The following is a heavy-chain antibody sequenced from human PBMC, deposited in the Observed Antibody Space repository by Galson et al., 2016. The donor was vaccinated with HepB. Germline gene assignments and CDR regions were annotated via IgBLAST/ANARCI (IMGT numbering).Heavy chain of an antibody. Sequence: SLRLSCAASGISFDSHDMHWVRQAPGKGLEWVAVVWADGGNKYYADFVQDRFTISRDNSKNTVDLQMNTLRAEDTAVYYCARGTIENYYRYCDYWGQGTLVTVSS. CDR2: VWADGGNK. V-gene: IGHV3-33*01. J-gene: IGHJ4*02. CDR3: ARGTIENYYRYCDY. CDR1: GISFDSHD. D-gene: IGHD1-26*01.